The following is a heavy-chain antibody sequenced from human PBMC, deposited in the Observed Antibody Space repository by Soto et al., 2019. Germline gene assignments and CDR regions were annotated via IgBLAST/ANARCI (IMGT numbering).Heavy chain of an antibody. D-gene: IGHD3-10*01. V-gene: IGHV1-3*01. CDR2: INAGVDGT. Sequence: QVQLVQSGPEMMQPGASVKVSCKASGYASLSYAMHWVRQVHGQVYEWLGWINAGVDGTMYSERCQGRVRITRDTSANTVYMELNALTSEDTAVYYCAREVPGVTSFDYWGQGTLVSVSS. CDR1: GYASLSYA. CDR3: AREVPGVTSFDY. J-gene: IGHJ4*02.